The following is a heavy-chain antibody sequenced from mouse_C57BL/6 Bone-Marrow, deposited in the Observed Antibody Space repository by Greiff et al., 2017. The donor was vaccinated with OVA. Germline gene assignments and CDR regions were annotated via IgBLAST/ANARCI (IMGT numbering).Heavy chain of an antibody. CDR2: IHPSDSDT. Sequence: QVQLKQPGAELVKPGASVKVSCKASGYPFTSYWMHWVKQRPGQGLEWIGRIHPSDSDTNYNQKFKGKATLTVDKSSSTAYIQLSSLTSEDSAVYYCAIDGYYDWYFDVWGTGTTVTVSS. J-gene: IGHJ1*03. D-gene: IGHD2-3*01. CDR1: GYPFTSYW. CDR3: AIDGYYDWYFDV. V-gene: IGHV1-74*01.